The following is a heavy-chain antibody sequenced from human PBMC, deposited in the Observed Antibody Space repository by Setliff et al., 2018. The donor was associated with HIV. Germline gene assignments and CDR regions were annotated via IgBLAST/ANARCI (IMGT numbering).Heavy chain of an antibody. V-gene: IGHV1-3*03. CDR2: INTGNGNT. CDR3: ATDPGYSSTWYSESFQH. CDR1: GYTFTTYA. D-gene: IGHD6-13*01. J-gene: IGHJ1*01. Sequence: GASVKVSCKASGYTFTTYAIHWVRQAPGQRLEWMGWINTGNGNTKYSQEFQGRVTITRDTSASTAYMELSSLRSEDMAVYYCATDPGYSSTWYSESFQHWGQGTVVTVSS.